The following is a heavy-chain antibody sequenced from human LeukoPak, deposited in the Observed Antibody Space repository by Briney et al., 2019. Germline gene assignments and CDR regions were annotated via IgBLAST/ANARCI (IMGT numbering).Heavy chain of an antibody. V-gene: IGHV3-30*03. CDR2: ISYDGSNK. Sequence: PGRSLRLSCAASGFTFSCYGMHWVRQAPGKGLEWVAVISYDGSNKYYADSVKGRFTISRDNSKNTLYLQMNSLRAEDTAVYYCATARFGGSYLGLEGFDYWGQGTLVTVSS. CDR3: ATARFGGSYLGLEGFDY. D-gene: IGHD1-26*01. J-gene: IGHJ4*02. CDR1: GFTFSCYG.